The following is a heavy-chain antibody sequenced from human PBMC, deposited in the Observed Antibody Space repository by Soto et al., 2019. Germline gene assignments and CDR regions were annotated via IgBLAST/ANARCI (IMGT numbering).Heavy chain of an antibody. V-gene: IGHV1-69*13. CDR2: IIPIFGTA. J-gene: IGHJ6*02. Sequence: SVKVSCKTSGYTFSTFGISWVRQAPGLGLEWVGGIIPIFGTANYAQKFQGRVTITAVESTSTSYMEVNNLRSEDTAVYYGAKVRYSSPMGYYYGMDVWGQGTTVTVSS. D-gene: IGHD6-19*01. CDR3: AKVRYSSPMGYYYGMDV. CDR1: GYTFSTFG.